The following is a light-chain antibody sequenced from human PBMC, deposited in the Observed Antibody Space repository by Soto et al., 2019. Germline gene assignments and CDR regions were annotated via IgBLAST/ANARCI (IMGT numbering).Light chain of an antibody. CDR1: PSVSGSN. CDR2: GAS. V-gene: IGKV3D-20*02. Sequence: IVLTQSPGTLSLSPGERATLSCRASPSVSGSNLAWYQQKPGQAPRLVIYGASSRATGIPDRFSGSGSGTDFTLTISSLEPEDFAVYYCQQRYSWPPLTFGGGTKVDIK. J-gene: IGKJ4*01. CDR3: QQRYSWPPLT.